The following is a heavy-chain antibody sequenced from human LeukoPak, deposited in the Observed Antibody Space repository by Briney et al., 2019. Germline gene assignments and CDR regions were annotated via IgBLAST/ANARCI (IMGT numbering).Heavy chain of an antibody. CDR2: IKQDGSEK. Sequence: GGSLRLSCSASGFTFSSYAMPWVRQSPGKGLEWVANIKQDGSEKYYVDSVKGRFTISRDNAKNSLYLQMNSLRAEDTAVYYCARGSYYYDSSGYYYDFWGQGTLVTVSS. CDR1: GFTFSSYA. CDR3: ARGSYYYDSSGYYYDF. V-gene: IGHV3-7*04. D-gene: IGHD3-22*01. J-gene: IGHJ4*02.